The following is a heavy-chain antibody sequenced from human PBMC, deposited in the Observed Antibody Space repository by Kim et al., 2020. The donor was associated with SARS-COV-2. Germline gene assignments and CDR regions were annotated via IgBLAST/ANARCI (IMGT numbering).Heavy chain of an antibody. V-gene: IGHV4-34*01. J-gene: IGHJ6*02. CDR3: ARVSGGSGSYYNFNYGMDV. D-gene: IGHD3-10*01. CDR1: GGSFSGYY. Sequence: SETLSLTCAVYGGSFSGYYWSWIRQPPGKGLEWIGEINHSGSTNYNPSLKSRVTISVDTSKNQFSLKLSSVTAADTAVYYCARVSGGSGSYYNFNYGMDVWGQGTTVTVSS. CDR2: INHSGST.